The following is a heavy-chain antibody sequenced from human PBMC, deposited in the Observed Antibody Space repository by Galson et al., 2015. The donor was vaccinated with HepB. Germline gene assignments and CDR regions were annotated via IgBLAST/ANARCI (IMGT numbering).Heavy chain of an antibody. CDR2: IYYDGNNK. D-gene: IGHD1-26*01. Sequence: SLRLSCAASGFTFSSSAFHWVRQAPGKGLEWVAVIYYDGNNKYYTESVKGRFTISRDNSKNTVFLQMNSLRPEDTAVYYCARDSSPSYRLDYWGQGALVTVSS. CDR3: ARDSSPSYRLDY. J-gene: IGHJ4*02. CDR1: GFTFSSSA. V-gene: IGHV3-30-3*01.